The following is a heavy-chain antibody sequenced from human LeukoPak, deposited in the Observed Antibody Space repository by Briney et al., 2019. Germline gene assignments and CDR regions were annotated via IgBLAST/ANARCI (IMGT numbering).Heavy chain of an antibody. CDR1: GFTFSSYA. D-gene: IGHD2-2*01. Sequence: GGSLRLSCAASGFTFSSYAMHWVRQAPGKGLEWVAVISYYGSNKYYADSVKGRFTISRGNSKNTLYLQMNSLRAEDTAVYYCARAGSTSCYSSADYWGQGTLVTVSS. CDR3: ARAGSTSCYSSADY. CDR2: ISYYGSNK. J-gene: IGHJ4*02. V-gene: IGHV3-30*04.